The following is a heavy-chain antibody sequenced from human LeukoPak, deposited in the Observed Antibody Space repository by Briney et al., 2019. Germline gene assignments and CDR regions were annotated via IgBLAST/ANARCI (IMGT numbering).Heavy chain of an antibody. V-gene: IGHV1-18*01. Sequence: ASVTVSCTASGYTFTSYGISWVRQAPGQGLEWMGWISAYNGNTNYAQKLQGRVTMTTDTSTSTAYMELRSLRSDDTAVYYCARSPMVRGVITTFDYWGQGTLVTVSS. CDR2: ISAYNGNT. J-gene: IGHJ4*02. D-gene: IGHD3-10*01. CDR3: ARSPMVRGVITTFDY. CDR1: GYTFTSYG.